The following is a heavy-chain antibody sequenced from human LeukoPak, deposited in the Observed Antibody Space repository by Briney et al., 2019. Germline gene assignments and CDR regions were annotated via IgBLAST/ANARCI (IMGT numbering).Heavy chain of an antibody. V-gene: IGHV1-18*01. CDR1: GYTFTSYG. CDR3: ARDGYGYNWNYGYYYYYMDV. Sequence: ASVKVSCKASGYTFTSYGISWVRQAPGQGLEWMGWISAYNGNTNYAQKLQGRVTITTDTSTSTAYMELRSLRSDDTAVYYCARDGYGYNWNYGYYYYYMDVWGKGTTVTVSS. J-gene: IGHJ6*03. D-gene: IGHD1-7*01. CDR2: ISAYNGNT.